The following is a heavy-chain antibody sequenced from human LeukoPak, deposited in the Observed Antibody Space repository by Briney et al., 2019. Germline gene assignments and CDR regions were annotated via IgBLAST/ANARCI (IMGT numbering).Heavy chain of an antibody. CDR3: ARDPRNMGLDP. CDR2: ITNDGSST. Sequence: GGSLRLSCAASGLTFSSHWMHWVRQAPGKGLVRVSRITNDGSSTTYADSVKGRFTISRDNAKNMLYLQVNSLRAEDTAVYYCARDPRNMGLDPWGQGTLVTVSS. J-gene: IGHJ5*02. CDR1: GLTFSSHW. V-gene: IGHV3-74*01. D-gene: IGHD2/OR15-2a*01.